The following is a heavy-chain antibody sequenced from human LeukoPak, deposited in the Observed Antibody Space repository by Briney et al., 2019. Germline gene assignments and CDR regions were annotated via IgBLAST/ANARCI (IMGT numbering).Heavy chain of an antibody. CDR3: ARAKVIVPDY. J-gene: IGHJ4*02. CDR2: INPNSGGT. V-gene: IGHV1-2*02. CDR1: GYTFTGYY. D-gene: IGHD5-18*01. Sequence: ASVKVSCKASGYTFTGYYMHWMRQAPGQGPEWMGWINPNSGGTSYAKKFQGRVTMTRDTSISTAYMELSRLRSDDTAVYYCARAKVIVPDYWGQGTLVTVSS.